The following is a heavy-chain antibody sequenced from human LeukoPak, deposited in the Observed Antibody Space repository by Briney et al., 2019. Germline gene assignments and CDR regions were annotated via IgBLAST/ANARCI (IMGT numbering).Heavy chain of an antibody. D-gene: IGHD3-10*01. V-gene: IGHV3-21*04. Sequence: PGGSLRLSCAASRFTFSSYSMNWVRQAPGKGLEWVSGISWSSSSITYVDSVKGLFTISRDNAKNSLYLQMNGLRPEDTALYYCTRDASGFGECPDHWGQGTLVTVSA. CDR2: ISWSSSSI. CDR1: RFTFSSYS. J-gene: IGHJ4*02. CDR3: TRDASGFGECPDH.